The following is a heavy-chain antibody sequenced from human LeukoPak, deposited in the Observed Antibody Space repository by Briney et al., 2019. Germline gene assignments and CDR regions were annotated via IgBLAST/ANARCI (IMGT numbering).Heavy chain of an antibody. CDR3: ARGPGITGTAPGLDV. D-gene: IGHD1-7*01. CDR2: INPSGGST. V-gene: IGHV1-46*01. Sequence: ASVTVSCKASGYTFTSYYMHWVRQAPGQGLEWMGIINPSGGSTSYAQKFQGRVTMTRDTSTSTVYMELSSLRSEDTAVYYCARGPGITGTAPGLDVWGQGTTVTVSS. CDR1: GYTFTSYY. J-gene: IGHJ6*02.